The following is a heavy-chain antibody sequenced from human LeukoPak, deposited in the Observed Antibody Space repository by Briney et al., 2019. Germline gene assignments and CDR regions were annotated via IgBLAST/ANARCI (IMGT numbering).Heavy chain of an antibody. Sequence: PGGSLRLSCAASGTTVSSNYMNWVGQAPGKGLEWVSVIYSGGTTSNADSVKGRFTISRDNSKNTLYLQMDSLRAEDTAVYYCARAIPFGGWLDPWGQGTLVTVSS. V-gene: IGHV3-66*01. CDR1: GTTVSSNY. D-gene: IGHD3-16*01. CDR3: ARAIPFGGWLDP. CDR2: IYSGGTT. J-gene: IGHJ5*02.